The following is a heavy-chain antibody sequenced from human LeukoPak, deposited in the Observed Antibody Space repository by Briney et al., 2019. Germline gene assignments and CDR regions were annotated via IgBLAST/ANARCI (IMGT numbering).Heavy chain of an antibody. CDR3: ARDTGLGYYDSSGYSYYFDY. V-gene: IGHV1-46*01. CDR1: GYTFTSYY. J-gene: IGHJ4*02. D-gene: IGHD3-22*01. Sequence: ASVKVSCKASGYTFTSYYMHWVRQAPGQGLEWMGIINPSGGSTSYAQKFQGRVTMTRDMSTSTVYMELSSLRSEDTAVYYCARDTGLGYYDSSGYSYYFDYWGQGTLVTVSS. CDR2: INPSGGST.